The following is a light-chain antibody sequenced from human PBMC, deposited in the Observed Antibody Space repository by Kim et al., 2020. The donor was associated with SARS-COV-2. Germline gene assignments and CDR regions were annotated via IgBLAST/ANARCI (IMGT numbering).Light chain of an antibody. CDR3: NSRDSSGNHQV. J-gene: IGLJ2*01. CDR1: SLRSYY. Sequence: SSELTQDPAVSVALGQTVRITCQGDSLRSYYASWXQQKPGQAPVLVIYGKNNRPSGIPDRFSGSSSGNTASLTITGAQAEDEADYYCNSRDSSGNHQVFG. CDR2: GKN. V-gene: IGLV3-19*01.